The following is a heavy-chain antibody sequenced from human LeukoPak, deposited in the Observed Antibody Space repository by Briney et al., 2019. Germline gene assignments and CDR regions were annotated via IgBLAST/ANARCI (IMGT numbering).Heavy chain of an antibody. CDR2: IYTSGST. CDR1: GGSISSYY. CDR3: ARDNMVRGEEGFDY. V-gene: IGHV4-4*07. D-gene: IGHD3-10*01. J-gene: IGHJ4*02. Sequence: SETLSLTCTVSGGSISSYYWSLIRQPAGKGLEWIGRIYTSGSTNYNPSLKSRVTMSVDTSKNQFSLKLSSVTAADTAVYYCARDNMVRGEEGFDYWGQGTLVTVSS.